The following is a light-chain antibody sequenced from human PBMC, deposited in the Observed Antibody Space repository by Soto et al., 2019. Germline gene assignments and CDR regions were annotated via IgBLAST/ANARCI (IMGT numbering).Light chain of an antibody. CDR3: QQYGTSPWT. CDR2: GAS. CDR1: QSVSSNY. Sequence: EIVLTQSPGTLSLSPGERATLSCRASQSVSSNYLAWQQQKPGQAPRLLIYGASSRATGIPDRFSGSGSGTDFTLTISSLEPEDFAVYCCQQYGTSPWTFGPGTTVEIK. J-gene: IGKJ1*01. V-gene: IGKV3-20*01.